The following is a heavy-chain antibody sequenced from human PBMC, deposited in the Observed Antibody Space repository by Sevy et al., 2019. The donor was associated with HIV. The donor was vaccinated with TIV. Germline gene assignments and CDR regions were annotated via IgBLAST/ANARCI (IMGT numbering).Heavy chain of an antibody. CDR2: TRNKADSYTT. CDR3: ATHAGIAAAGRVFDY. J-gene: IGHJ4*02. V-gene: IGHV3-72*01. Sequence: GGSLRLSCAASGFTFSDHCMEWVRQAPGKGLEWVGRTRNKADSYTTEYAASVKGRFTISRDDSKNSLYLQMNSLKTEDTAVYYCATHAGIAAAGRVFDYWGQGSLVTVPQ. D-gene: IGHD6-13*01. CDR1: GFTFSDHC.